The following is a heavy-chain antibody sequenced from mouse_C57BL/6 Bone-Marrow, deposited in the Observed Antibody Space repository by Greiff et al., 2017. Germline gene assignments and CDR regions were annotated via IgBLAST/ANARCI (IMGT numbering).Heavy chain of an antibody. V-gene: IGHV1-69*01. J-gene: IGHJ3*01. CDR3: ATNHYYGGRFAY. CDR1: GYTFTSYW. Sequence: QVQLQQPGAELVMPGASVKLSCKASGYTFTSYWMHWVKQRPGQGLEWIGEIDPSDSYTNYNQKFKGKSTLTVDKSSTTASMQLSSLTSEDAAVYYCATNHYYGGRFAYWGQGTLVTVSA. D-gene: IGHD1-1*01. CDR2: IDPSDSYT.